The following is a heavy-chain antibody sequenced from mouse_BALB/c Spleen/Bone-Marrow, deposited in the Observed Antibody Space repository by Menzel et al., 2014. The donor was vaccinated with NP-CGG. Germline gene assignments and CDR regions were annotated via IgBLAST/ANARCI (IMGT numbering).Heavy chain of an antibody. CDR2: IHPNSGNT. CDR1: GYTFTSSW. Sequence: VQLQQSGSVLVRPGASVKLSCKASGYTFTSSWMYWAKQRPGQGLEWIGEIHPNSGNTNYNEKFKGKATLTVDTSSSTAYVDLSSLTAEDSAVYYCARHHRKAYYFDHWGQGTTLTVSS. D-gene: IGHD2-14*01. CDR3: ARHHRKAYYFDH. J-gene: IGHJ2*01. V-gene: IGHV1S130*01.